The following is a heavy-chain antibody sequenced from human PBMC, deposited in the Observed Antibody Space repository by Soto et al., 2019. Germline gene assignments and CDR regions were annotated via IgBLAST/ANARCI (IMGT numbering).Heavy chain of an antibody. D-gene: IGHD6-19*01. CDR2: ISYDGSKK. Sequence: QVQLVESGGGVVQPGRSLRLSCAASGFIFSSYSMHWVRQAPGKGLEWVAVISYDGSKKYYADSVKSRFTISRDNSKNTLYLQMNSLRAEDTAVYYCARGAGIVVAGTSFDYWGQGTLVTVSS. CDR1: GFIFSSYS. V-gene: IGHV3-30-3*01. J-gene: IGHJ4*02. CDR3: ARGAGIVVAGTSFDY.